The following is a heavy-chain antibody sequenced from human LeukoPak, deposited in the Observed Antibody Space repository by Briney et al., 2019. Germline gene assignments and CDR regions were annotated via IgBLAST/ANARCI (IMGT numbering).Heavy chain of an antibody. CDR2: FDPEDGES. CDR3: ATADKWEPLDY. Sequence: GASVKVSCNVSGASLSETSIHWVRQAPGQWLEWMGGFDPEDGESIFAQRFQGRFSMTEDTSTDTAYMELRSLRPEDTAVYYCATADKWEPLDYWGQGTLVTVSS. CDR1: GASLSETS. D-gene: IGHD1-26*01. V-gene: IGHV1-24*01. J-gene: IGHJ4*02.